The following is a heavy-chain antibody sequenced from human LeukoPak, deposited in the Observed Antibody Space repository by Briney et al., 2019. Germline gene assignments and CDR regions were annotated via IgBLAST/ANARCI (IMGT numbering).Heavy chain of an antibody. CDR1: GYSFTSYW. Sequence: GESLKISCKGSGYSFTSYWIGWVRQMPGKGLEWMGIIYPGDSDTRYSPSFQGQVTISADKSISTAYLQWSSLKASDTAMYHCARHPYDFWSGPPGYYFDYWGQGTLVTVSS. V-gene: IGHV5-51*01. D-gene: IGHD3-3*01. CDR2: IYPGDSDT. J-gene: IGHJ4*02. CDR3: ARHPYDFWSGPPGYYFDY.